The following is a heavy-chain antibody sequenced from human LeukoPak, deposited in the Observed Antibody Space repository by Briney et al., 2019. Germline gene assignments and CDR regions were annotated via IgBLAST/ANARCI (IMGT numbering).Heavy chain of an antibody. CDR3: ARLPIVVVVAAEYYFDY. D-gene: IGHD2-15*01. CDR2: INPNSGGT. V-gene: IGHV1-2*02. Sequence: ASVKVSCKASGYTFTSYGISWVRQAPGQGLEWMGWINPNSGGTNYAQKFQGRVTMTRDTSISTAYMELSRLRSDDTAVYYCARLPIVVVVAAEYYFDYWGQGALVTVSS. CDR1: GYTFTSYG. J-gene: IGHJ4*02.